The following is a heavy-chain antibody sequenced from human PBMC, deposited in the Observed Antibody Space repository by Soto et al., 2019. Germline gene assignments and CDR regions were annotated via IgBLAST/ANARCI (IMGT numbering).Heavy chain of an antibody. CDR2: TYYRSKWYN. J-gene: IGHJ6*02. Sequence: SQTLSLTCAISGDSVSSNSAAWNWIRQSPSRGLEWLGRTYYRSKWYNDYAVSVKSRITINPDTSKNQFSLRLNSVTPEDTAVYYCARAVVVAATLMDRFYYYGMDVWGQGTTVTVSS. CDR3: ARAVVVAATLMDRFYYYGMDV. CDR1: GDSVSSNSAA. D-gene: IGHD2-15*01. V-gene: IGHV6-1*01.